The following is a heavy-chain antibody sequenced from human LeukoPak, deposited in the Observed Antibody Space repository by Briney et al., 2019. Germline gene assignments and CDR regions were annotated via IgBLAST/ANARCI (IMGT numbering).Heavy chain of an antibody. V-gene: IGHV4-30-2*01. J-gene: IGHJ4*02. D-gene: IGHD1-20*01. CDR2: IYHSGST. Sequence: PSQTLSLTCTVSGGSISSGGYYWSWIRQPPGKGLEWIGYIYHSGSTYYNPSLKSRVTMSVDTSKNQFSLKLSSVTAADTAVYYCAREGAGNWNYADYWGQGTLVTVSS. CDR3: AREGAGNWNYADY. CDR1: GGSISSGGYY.